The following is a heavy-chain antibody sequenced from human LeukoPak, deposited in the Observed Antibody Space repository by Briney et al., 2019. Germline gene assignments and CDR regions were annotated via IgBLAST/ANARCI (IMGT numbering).Heavy chain of an antibody. CDR3: ARGVPTGYYTSCYDY. Sequence: HPVGSLRLSCAASGINFSDSEMNWVRQAPGKGLEWVSYISSSGTTIYYADSVKGRFTISRDNAKNSLYLQINSLRAEDTAVYYCARGVPTGYYTSCYDYWGQGTLVTVSS. D-gene: IGHD3/OR15-3a*01. CDR2: ISSSGTTI. V-gene: IGHV3-48*03. J-gene: IGHJ4*02. CDR1: GINFSDSE.